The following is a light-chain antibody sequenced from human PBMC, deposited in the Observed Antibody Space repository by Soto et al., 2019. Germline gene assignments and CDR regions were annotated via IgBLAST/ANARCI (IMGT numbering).Light chain of an antibody. V-gene: IGKV3-15*01. J-gene: IGKJ5*01. CDR3: QQYNNWPPIT. Sequence: EIVMTQSPATLSVSPGERATLSCRASQSVSSNLAWYQQKAGQAPRLLIYGASTRAAGIPARFSGSGSGTEFTLTISSLQSEDFAIYYCQQYNNWPPITFGQGTRLEIK. CDR2: GAS. CDR1: QSVSSN.